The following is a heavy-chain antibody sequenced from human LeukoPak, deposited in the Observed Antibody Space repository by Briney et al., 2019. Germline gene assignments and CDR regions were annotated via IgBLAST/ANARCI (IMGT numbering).Heavy chain of an antibody. D-gene: IGHD2-21*01. J-gene: IGHJ4*02. CDR3: ARDVASNGLFDY. V-gene: IGHV4-59*01. Sequence: PSETLSLTCTVSGDSIGSYYWNWIRQPPGKGLEWIGNIYDSGSPNYNPSLKSRVTISVDTSKNQFSLKLSSVTAADTAVYYCARDVASNGLFDYWGQGTLVTVSS. CDR1: GDSIGSYY. CDR2: IYDSGSP.